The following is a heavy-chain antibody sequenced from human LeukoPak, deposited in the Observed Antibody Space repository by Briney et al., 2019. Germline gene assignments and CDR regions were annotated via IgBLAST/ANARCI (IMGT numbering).Heavy chain of an antibody. Sequence: GGSLRLFCAASGFTFSDYYMSWIRQASGKGLEWVSYISSSSSYTNYADSVKGRFTISRDNAKNSLYLQMNSLRAEDTAVYYCAREESITELRPPFVWGQGTLVTVSS. CDR2: ISSSSSYT. CDR1: GFTFSDYY. CDR3: AREESITELRPPFV. J-gene: IGHJ4*02. V-gene: IGHV3-11*06. D-gene: IGHD3-10*01.